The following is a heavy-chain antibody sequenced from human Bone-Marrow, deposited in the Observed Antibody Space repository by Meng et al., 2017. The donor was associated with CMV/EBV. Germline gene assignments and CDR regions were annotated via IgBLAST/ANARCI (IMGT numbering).Heavy chain of an antibody. Sequence: ESLKISCAVYGGSFSGYYWSWIRQPPGKGLEWIGEINHSGSTNYNPSLKSRVTISVDTSKNQFSLKLSSVTAADTAVYYCARETRWNYVDYWGQGTLVTVSS. D-gene: IGHD3-3*01. J-gene: IGHJ4*02. CDR2: INHSGST. V-gene: IGHV4-34*01. CDR3: ARETRWNYVDY. CDR1: GGSFSGYY.